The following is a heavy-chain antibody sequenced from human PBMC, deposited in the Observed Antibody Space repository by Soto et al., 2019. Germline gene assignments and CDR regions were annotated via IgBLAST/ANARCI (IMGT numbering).Heavy chain of an antibody. CDR1: GFTFSSYA. CDR2: ISGSGGST. Sequence: EVQLLESGGGLVQPGGSLRLSCAASGFTFSSYAMSWARQAPGKGLEWVSAISGSGGSTYYADSVKGRFTISRDNSKNTLYLQMNSLRAEDTAVYSCANYGDYVAYFDYWGKGTLVTVSS. D-gene: IGHD4-17*01. J-gene: IGHJ4*02. V-gene: IGHV3-23*01. CDR3: ANYGDYVAYFDY.